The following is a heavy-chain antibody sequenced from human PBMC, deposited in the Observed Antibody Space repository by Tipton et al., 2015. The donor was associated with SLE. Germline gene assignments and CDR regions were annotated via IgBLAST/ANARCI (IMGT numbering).Heavy chain of an antibody. CDR3: ARVVPPDYLDY. Sequence: SLRLSCAASGFSFSNYRLAWVRQAPGKGLEWISSISSSSNFIYYADSMEGRFTISRDNAKNSLFLQMNSLTAEVTALYFCARVVPPDYLDYWGQGTLVTVSS. CDR2: ISSSSNFI. CDR1: GFSFSNYR. J-gene: IGHJ4*02. D-gene: IGHD4/OR15-4a*01. V-gene: IGHV3-21*03.